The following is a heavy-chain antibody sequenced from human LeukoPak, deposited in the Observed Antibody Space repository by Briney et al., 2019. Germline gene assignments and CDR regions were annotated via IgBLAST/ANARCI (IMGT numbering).Heavy chain of an antibody. CDR3: ASYGSGSYYREFDY. CDR2: IRYDGSNK. V-gene: IGHV3-30*02. CDR1: GFTFSSYG. J-gene: IGHJ4*02. D-gene: IGHD3-10*01. Sequence: GGSLRLSCAASGFTFSSYGMHWVRQAPGKGLEWVAFIRYDGSNKYYADSVKGRFTISRDNSKNTLYLQMNSLRAEDTAVYYCASYGSGSYYREFDYWGQGTLVTASS.